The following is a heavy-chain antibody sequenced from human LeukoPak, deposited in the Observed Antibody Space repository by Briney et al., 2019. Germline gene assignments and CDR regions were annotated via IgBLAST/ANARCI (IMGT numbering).Heavy chain of an antibody. D-gene: IGHD5-12*01. V-gene: IGHV3-23*01. J-gene: IGHJ4*02. CDR3: AKDRFVAMTYY. CDR2: VSGSGGST. CDR1: GFTFSSYA. Sequence: GGSLRLSCAASGFTFSSYAMSWVRQAPGKGLEWVSAVSGSGGSTYYADSVKGRFTISRDNSKNTLYLQMNSLRAEDTAVYYCAKDRFVAMTYYWGQGTLVTVSS.